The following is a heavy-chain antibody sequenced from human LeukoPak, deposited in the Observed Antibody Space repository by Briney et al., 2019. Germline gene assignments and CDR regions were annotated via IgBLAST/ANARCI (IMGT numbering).Heavy chain of an antibody. CDR1: GGSISSSSYY. CDR3: ARAYCSSTSCYFSAFDI. D-gene: IGHD2-2*01. Sequence: SETLSLTCTVSGGSISSSSYYWGWIRQPPGKGLEWIGSIYYSGSTYYNPSLKSRVTISVDTSKNQFSLKLSSVTAADTAVYYCARAYCSSTSCYFSAFDIWGQGTMVTVSS. CDR2: IYYSGST. V-gene: IGHV4-39*01. J-gene: IGHJ3*02.